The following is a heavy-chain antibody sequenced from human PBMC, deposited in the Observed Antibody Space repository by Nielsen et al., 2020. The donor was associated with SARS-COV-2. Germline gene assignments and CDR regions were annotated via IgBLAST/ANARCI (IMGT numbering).Heavy chain of an antibody. CDR2: ISYDESNK. Sequence: LSLTCAASGFTFSSYGMHWVRQAPGKGLEWVAVISYDESNKYYADSVKGRFTISRDNSKNTLYLQMNSLRAEDTAVYYCAKDPDYYGSGNYGMDVWGQGTTVTVSS. J-gene: IGHJ6*02. D-gene: IGHD3-10*01. CDR3: AKDPDYYGSGNYGMDV. V-gene: IGHV3-30*18. CDR1: GFTFSSYG.